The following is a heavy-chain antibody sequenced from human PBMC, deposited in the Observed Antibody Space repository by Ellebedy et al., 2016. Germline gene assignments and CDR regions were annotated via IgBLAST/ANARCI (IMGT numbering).Heavy chain of an antibody. V-gene: IGHV1-18*01. CDR2: ISAYNGNT. CDR3: ASQPSSSSPGAFDI. J-gene: IGHJ3*02. D-gene: IGHD6-6*01. Sequence: ASVKVSCXASGYTFTSYGISWVRQAPGQGLEWMGWISAYNGNTNYAQKLQGRVTMTTDTSTSTAYMELRSLRSDDTAVYYCASQPSSSSPGAFDIWGQGTMVTVSS. CDR1: GYTFTSYG.